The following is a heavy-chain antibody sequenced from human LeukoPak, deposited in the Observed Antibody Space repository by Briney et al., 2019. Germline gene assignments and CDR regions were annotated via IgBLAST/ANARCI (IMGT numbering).Heavy chain of an antibody. Sequence: GASVKVSRKASGYTFTSYGISWVRQAPGQGLEWMGWISAYNGNTNYAQKLQGRVTMTTDTSTSTAYMELRGLRSDDTAVYYCARDARAYYDSSGYSDYWGQGTLVTVSS. CDR1: GYTFTSYG. CDR3: ARDARAYYDSSGYSDY. J-gene: IGHJ4*02. D-gene: IGHD3-22*01. V-gene: IGHV1-18*01. CDR2: ISAYNGNT.